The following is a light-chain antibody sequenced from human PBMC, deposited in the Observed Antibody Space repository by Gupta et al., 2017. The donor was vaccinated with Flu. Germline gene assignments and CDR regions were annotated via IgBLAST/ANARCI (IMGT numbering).Light chain of an antibody. V-gene: IGLV1-44*01. CDR3: AAWDDTLDGHVV. J-gene: IGLJ2*01. CDR2: SNN. CDR1: SSNVGTNP. Sequence: QSVLTQPPSALGSPGQRVTISCHGSSSNVGTNPVNWYQQLPGTAPKLLIFSNNQRPSGVPDRFSGSRSGTSASLAISGLQSEDEADYYCAAWDDTLDGHVVFGGGTKLTVL.